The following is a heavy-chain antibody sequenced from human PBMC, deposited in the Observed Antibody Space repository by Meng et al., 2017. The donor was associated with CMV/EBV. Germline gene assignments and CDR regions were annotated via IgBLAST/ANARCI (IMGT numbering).Heavy chain of an antibody. V-gene: IGHV1-69*05. D-gene: IGHD1-1*01. J-gene: IGHJ5*02. CDR3: ARESHGTTGTTPVDWFDP. CDR1: GGTFSSYA. CDR2: IIPIFGTA. Sequence: SVKVSCKASGGTFSSYAISWVRQAPGQGLEWMGGIIPIFGTANYAQKFQGRVTITTDESTSTAYMELSSLRSEDTAVYYCARESHGTTGTTPVDWFDPWGQGTLVTVSS.